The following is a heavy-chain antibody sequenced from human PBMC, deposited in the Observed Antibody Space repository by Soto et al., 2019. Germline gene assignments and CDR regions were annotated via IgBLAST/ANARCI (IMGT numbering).Heavy chain of an antibody. J-gene: IGHJ4*02. CDR1: GFTCSSCA. CDR3: AKDRNPLAKIAAKDY. D-gene: IGHD6-13*01. CDR2: ISGSGGST. Sequence: GGSRRLACAASGFTCSSCAMSWVRQAPGKGLEWVSAISGSGGSTYYADSVKGRFTISRDNSKNTLHLQMNSLRAEDTAVYYCAKDRNPLAKIAAKDYWGQGTLVTVSS. V-gene: IGHV3-23*01.